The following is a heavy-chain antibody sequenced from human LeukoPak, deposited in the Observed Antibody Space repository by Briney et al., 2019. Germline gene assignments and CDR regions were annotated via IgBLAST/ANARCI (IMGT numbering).Heavy chain of an antibody. D-gene: IGHD1-1*01. Sequence: PSETLSLTCTVSGGSITSYYWTWIRQPPGKGLEWIGYIYHSGTTNYNPSLKSRVTISVDTSKNQFSLKLSSVTAADTAVYYCAQKAPYSPGYTQDWGQGTLVTVSS. CDR2: IYHSGTT. V-gene: IGHV4-59*01. CDR3: AQKAPYSPGYTQD. CDR1: GGSITSYY. J-gene: IGHJ1*01.